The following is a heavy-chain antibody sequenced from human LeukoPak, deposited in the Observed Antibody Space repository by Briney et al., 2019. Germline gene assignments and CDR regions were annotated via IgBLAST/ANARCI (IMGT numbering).Heavy chain of an antibody. CDR3: AREGTSRGGYSSSWLHYYYYYGMDV. Sequence: GGSLRLSCAASGFTFSSYWMSWVRQAPGKGLEWVANIKQDGSEKYYVDSVKGRFTISRDNAKNSLYLQMNSLRAEDTAVYYCAREGTSRGGYSSSWLHYYYYYGMDVWGQGTTVTVSS. V-gene: IGHV3-7*01. CDR1: GFTFSSYW. D-gene: IGHD6-13*01. CDR2: IKQDGSEK. J-gene: IGHJ6*02.